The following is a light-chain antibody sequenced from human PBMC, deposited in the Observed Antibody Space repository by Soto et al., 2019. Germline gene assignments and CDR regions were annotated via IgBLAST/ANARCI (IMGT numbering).Light chain of an antibody. J-gene: IGLJ1*01. Sequence: QSVLTQPPPASAAPGQKVTMSCSGGSPKIGNYYVSWHQQLPGTAPKLLIYENDMRPSGIPVRFSGSKSGTSATLGITGLQTGDEADYYCGTWDSSLSIFVFGTGTKVTVL. V-gene: IGLV1-51*02. CDR3: GTWDSSLSIFV. CDR1: SPKIGNYY. CDR2: END.